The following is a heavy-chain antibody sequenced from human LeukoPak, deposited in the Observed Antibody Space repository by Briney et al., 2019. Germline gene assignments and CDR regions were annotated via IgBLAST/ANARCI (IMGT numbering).Heavy chain of an antibody. Sequence: GGSLRLSCAASGFAASGFTFSTFGMHWVRQAPGKGLEWVAFIRYDGSNKYYADSVKGRFTISRDNSKNTLYLQMNSLRAEDTAVYYCAKRRGDMPTYFDYWGQGTLVTVSS. J-gene: IGHJ4*02. D-gene: IGHD3-10*01. CDR1: GFTFSTFG. CDR3: AKRRGDMPTYFDY. CDR2: IRYDGSNK. V-gene: IGHV3-30*02.